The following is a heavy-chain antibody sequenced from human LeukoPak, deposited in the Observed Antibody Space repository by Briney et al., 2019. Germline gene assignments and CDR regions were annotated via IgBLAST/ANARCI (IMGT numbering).Heavy chain of an antibody. CDR1: GGSFSGYY. J-gene: IGHJ6*02. CDR2: INHSGST. Sequence: SETLSLTCAVYGGSFSGYYWSWIRQPPGKGLEWIGEINHSGSTNYTPSLKSRVTISVDTSKNQFSLKLSSVTAADTAVYYCARWRLRGGYYYYGMDVWGQGTTVTVSS. CDR3: ARWRLRGGYYYYGMDV. V-gene: IGHV4-34*01. D-gene: IGHD4-23*01.